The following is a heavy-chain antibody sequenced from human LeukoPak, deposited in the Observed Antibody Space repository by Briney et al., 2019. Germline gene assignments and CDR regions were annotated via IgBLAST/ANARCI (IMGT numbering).Heavy chain of an antibody. Sequence: SETLSLTCTVSGGSISSSSYYWGWIRQPPGKGLEWIGSIYYSGSTYYNPSLKSRVTISVDTSKNQFSLKLSSVTAADTAVYYCARGRDIAAAEYYFDYWGQGTLVTVSS. CDR2: IYYSGST. CDR1: GGSISSSSYY. J-gene: IGHJ4*02. V-gene: IGHV4-39*01. D-gene: IGHD6-13*01. CDR3: ARGRDIAAAEYYFDY.